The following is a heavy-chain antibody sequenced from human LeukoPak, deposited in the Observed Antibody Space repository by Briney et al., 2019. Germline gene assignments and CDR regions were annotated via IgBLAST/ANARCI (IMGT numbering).Heavy chain of an antibody. V-gene: IGHV4-31*03. Sequence: PSQTLSLTCTVSGGSISSGGYYWSWIRQHPGKSLEWIGYIYYSGSTYYNPSLKSRVTISVDTSKNQFSLKLSSVTAADTAVYYCARAGDIVVVPANNWFDPWGQGTLVTVSS. J-gene: IGHJ5*02. CDR1: GGSISSGGYY. CDR3: ARAGDIVVVPANNWFDP. D-gene: IGHD2-2*01. CDR2: IYYSGST.